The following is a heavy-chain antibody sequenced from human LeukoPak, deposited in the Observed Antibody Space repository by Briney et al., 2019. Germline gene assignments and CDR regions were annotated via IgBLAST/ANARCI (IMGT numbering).Heavy chain of an antibody. V-gene: IGHV3-30*01. D-gene: IGHD5-18*01. Sequence: PGGSLRLSCAAPGFTFSSYAMHWVRQAPGKGLERVPVISYDGSNKYYADSGKGRFTISRANSKNALYLQMNSVSAEDKAVYSCARVEAPIQLWLYFDYWGQGTLVTVSS. CDR3: ARVEAPIQLWLYFDY. J-gene: IGHJ4*02. CDR2: ISYDGSNK. CDR1: GFTFSSYA.